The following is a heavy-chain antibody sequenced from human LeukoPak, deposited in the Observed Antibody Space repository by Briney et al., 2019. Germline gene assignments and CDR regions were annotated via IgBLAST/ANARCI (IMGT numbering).Heavy chain of an antibody. V-gene: IGHV3-74*01. J-gene: IGHJ1*01. CDR2: INGDGSTT. CDR1: GFTFSRYW. CDR3: ATGNYYDSRGYYTFGH. Sequence: GGSLRLSCAASGFTFSRYWMHWVRQAPGKGLVWVSRINGDGSTTSYADSVKGGFTISRDNAQNTLYLQMNSLRAEDTAVYYCATGNYYDSRGYYTFGHWGQGTLVTVSS. D-gene: IGHD3-22*01.